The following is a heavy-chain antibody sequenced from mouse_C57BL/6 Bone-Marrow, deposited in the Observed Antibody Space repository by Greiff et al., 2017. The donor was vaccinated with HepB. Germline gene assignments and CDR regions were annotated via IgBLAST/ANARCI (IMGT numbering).Heavy chain of an antibody. CDR1: GYTFTDYY. Sequence: QVQLQQSGAELVRPGASVKLSCKASGYTFTDYYINWVKQRPGQGLEWIARIYPGSGNTYYNEKFKGKATLTVDTSSSTAYMQLSSLTSEDSAVYYCARDPTVGDYWGQGTTLTVSS. J-gene: IGHJ2*01. D-gene: IGHD1-1*01. CDR3: ARDPTVGDY. CDR2: IYPGSGNT. V-gene: IGHV1-76*01.